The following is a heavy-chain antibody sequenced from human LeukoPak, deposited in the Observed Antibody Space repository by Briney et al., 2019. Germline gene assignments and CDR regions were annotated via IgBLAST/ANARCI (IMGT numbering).Heavy chain of an antibody. CDR2: IYSGGST. D-gene: IGHD1-26*01. CDR3: ARDFSSGSYYGDYYFDY. J-gene: IGHJ4*02. V-gene: IGHV3-53*01. Sequence: PGGSLRLSCAASGFIFSNFNMNWVRQAPGKGLEWVSVIYSGGSTYYADSVKGRFTISRDNSKSTLYIQMNSLRADDTAVYYCARDFSSGSYYGDYYFDYWGQGTLVTVSS. CDR1: GFIFSNFN.